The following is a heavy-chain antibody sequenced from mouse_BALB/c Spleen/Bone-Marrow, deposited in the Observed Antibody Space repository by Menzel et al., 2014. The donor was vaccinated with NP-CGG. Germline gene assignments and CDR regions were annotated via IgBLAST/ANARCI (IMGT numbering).Heavy chain of an antibody. CDR3: ARVYGNYDAMDY. Sequence: QVQLQQSGAELARPGALPVKMSCRSSGYTFTTYTMHWVKQRPGQGLEWIGYINPSSGYTYYNQKFKDKATLTADKSSSAAYLQLSSLISEDSAVYYCARVYGNYDAMDYWGQGTSVTVSS. CDR2: INPSSGYT. CDR1: GYTFTTYT. J-gene: IGHJ4*01. D-gene: IGHD2-1*01. V-gene: IGHV1-4*01.